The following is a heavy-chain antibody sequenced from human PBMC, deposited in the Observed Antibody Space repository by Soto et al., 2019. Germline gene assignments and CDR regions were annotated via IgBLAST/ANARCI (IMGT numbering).Heavy chain of an antibody. V-gene: IGHV3-7*01. CDR2: IKQDGSEI. CDR1: GFTFSRYW. CDR3: ARDPVCSGGSCYDY. J-gene: IGHJ4*02. D-gene: IGHD2-15*01. Sequence: GGSLRLSCAASGFTFSRYWMTWVRPAPGKGLEWVANIKQDGSEIYYVDSVKGRFTISRDNAENSLYLQLNSLRAEDTAVYYCARDPVCSGGSCYDYWGQGTLVTVSS.